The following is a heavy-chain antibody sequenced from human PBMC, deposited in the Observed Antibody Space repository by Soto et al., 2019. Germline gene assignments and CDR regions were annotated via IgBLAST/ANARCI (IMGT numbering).Heavy chain of an antibody. CDR1: GGSISSYY. CDR3: ARGSSIAGLYYGMDV. Sequence: SETLSLTCTVSGGSISSYYWSWVRQPPGKGLEWIGYIYYRGSTNYNPSLKSRVTISVDTSKNQFSLKLSSVTAADTAVCYCARGSSIAGLYYGMDVWGQGTTVTVSS. J-gene: IGHJ6*02. D-gene: IGHD6-6*01. V-gene: IGHV4-59*12. CDR2: IYYRGST.